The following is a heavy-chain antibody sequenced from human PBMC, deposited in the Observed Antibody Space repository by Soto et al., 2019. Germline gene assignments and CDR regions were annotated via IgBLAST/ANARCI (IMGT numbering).Heavy chain of an antibody. CDR3: ARDFFRYSSGPVDY. Sequence: PGGPLRLSCAASGFTFSNYGMHLIRQAQGKGLEWVAVIWYDGSNKYYADSVKGRFTISRDNSKNTLYLQMNSLRAEDTAVYYCARDFFRYSSGPVDYWGQGTLVTVSS. V-gene: IGHV3-33*01. D-gene: IGHD6-19*01. J-gene: IGHJ4*02. CDR2: IWYDGSNK. CDR1: GFTFSNYG.